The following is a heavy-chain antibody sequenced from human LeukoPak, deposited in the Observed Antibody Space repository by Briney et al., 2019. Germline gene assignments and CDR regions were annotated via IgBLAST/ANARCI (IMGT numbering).Heavy chain of an antibody. D-gene: IGHD3-10*01. Sequence: SETLSLTCTVSGGSINIYYWNWIRQPAGKGLEWIGRIFTSGITNYDPSLKSRVTMSVDTSKNQFSQNLSSVTAADTAVYYCARESSGNYYNPLGYMDVWGKGTTVTVSS. CDR2: IFTSGIT. V-gene: IGHV4-4*07. J-gene: IGHJ6*03. CDR1: GGSINIYY. CDR3: ARESSGNYYNPLGYMDV.